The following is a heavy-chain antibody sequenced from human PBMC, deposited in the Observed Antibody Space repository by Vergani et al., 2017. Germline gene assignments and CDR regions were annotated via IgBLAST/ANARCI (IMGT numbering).Heavy chain of an antibody. CDR1: GFTFSSYG. D-gene: IGHD1-26*01. Sequence: VQLVESGGGVVQPGRSLRLSCAASGFTFSSYGMHWVRQAPGKGLEWVSAISGSGGSTYYADSVKGRFTISRDNSKNTLYLQMNSLRAEDTAVYYCAKDAATTYYYYGMDVWGQGTTVTVSS. CDR2: ISGSGGST. J-gene: IGHJ6*02. CDR3: AKDAATTYYYYGMDV. V-gene: IGHV3-23*04.